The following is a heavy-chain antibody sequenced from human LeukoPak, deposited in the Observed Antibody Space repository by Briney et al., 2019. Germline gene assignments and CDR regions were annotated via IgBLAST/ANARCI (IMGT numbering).Heavy chain of an antibody. CDR3: VRDWEGFNFDI. D-gene: IGHD1-26*01. V-gene: IGHV4-59*02. CDR2: VYNSGTT. CDR1: LGSVISYY. Sequence: ETLSLSCTVSLGSVISYYWSWGWPPPGEGLEWIAYVYNSGTTNYNPSLKSRVTISVDRSKNQFSLKMTIVTAADTAVYYCVRDWEGFNFDIWGQGTMVTVSS. J-gene: IGHJ3*02.